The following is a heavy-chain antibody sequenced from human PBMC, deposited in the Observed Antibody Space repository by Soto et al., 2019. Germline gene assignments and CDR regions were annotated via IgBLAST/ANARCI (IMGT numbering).Heavy chain of an antibody. J-gene: IGHJ5*02. Sequence: QITLKESGPTVVKPTQSLTLTCTFSGFSLTTSGEAVGWVRQPPGKALEWLALIFWNDEKRYSPSLKTRLTITGDTSKNQVVLTMTDMDPVDTATYYCAHSTPRSSWSGIEFQWHFDPWGQGTLVTVSS. CDR1: GFSLTTSGEA. CDR3: AHSTPRSSWSGIEFQWHFDP. CDR2: IFWNDEK. V-gene: IGHV2-5*01. D-gene: IGHD3-10*01.